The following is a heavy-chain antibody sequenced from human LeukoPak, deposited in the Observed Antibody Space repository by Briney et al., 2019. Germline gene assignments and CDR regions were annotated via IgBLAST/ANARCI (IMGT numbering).Heavy chain of an antibody. D-gene: IGHD4-17*01. Sequence: TGGSLRLSCAASGFTFNNYAMNWVRQAPGKGLEGVSVITSSGSTYYADSVKGRFTISRDNSKNTLYLQMNSLRAEDTAIYYCAKDLYGDYDFDCWGRGTLVTVSS. J-gene: IGHJ4*02. CDR1: GFTFNNYA. CDR3: AKDLYGDYDFDC. V-gene: IGHV3-23*01. CDR2: ITSSGST.